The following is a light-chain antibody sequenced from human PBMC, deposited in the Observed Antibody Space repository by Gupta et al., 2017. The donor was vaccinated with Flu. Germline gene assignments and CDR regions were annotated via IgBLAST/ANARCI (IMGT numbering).Light chain of an antibody. Sequence: DIQMTHSPSSLSASVGDRVTITCRASKNISTYLNWYQVKPGKAPKLLIYAAPRGRRGVPSRFSGSGSGADFTLTINTLQAEDFADYYCQHSHTAPLTFGGGTKVEIK. J-gene: IGKJ4*01. CDR2: AAP. CDR1: KNISTY. CDR3: QHSHTAPLT. V-gene: IGKV1-39*01.